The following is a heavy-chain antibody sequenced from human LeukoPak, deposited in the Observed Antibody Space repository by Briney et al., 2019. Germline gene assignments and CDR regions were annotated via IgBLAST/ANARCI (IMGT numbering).Heavy chain of an antibody. CDR2: IYSGGNT. Sequence: PGGSLRLSCVASGFTVSRNYMSWVRQAPGKGLEWVSVIYSGGNTYYADFVKGRFTISRDNSKNTLYLQINSLTAEDTAVYYCANLPRGDYWGLGTLVTVSS. CDR3: ANLPRGDY. CDR1: GFTVSRNY. D-gene: IGHD3-10*01. V-gene: IGHV3-53*01. J-gene: IGHJ4*02.